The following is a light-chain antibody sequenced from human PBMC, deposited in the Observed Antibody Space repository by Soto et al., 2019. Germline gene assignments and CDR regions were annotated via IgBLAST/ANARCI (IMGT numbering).Light chain of an antibody. V-gene: IGKV3-20*01. CDR2: GAS. J-gene: IGKJ1*01. CDR3: QQYGSSGT. Sequence: ELVMTQSPATLSVSPGDRANISCRASQSVRSNLAWFQQQPGQAPSLLIYGASNRATGIPDRFSGSGSGTDFTLTIRRLQPEDFAVYYCQQYGSSGTFGQGTKG. CDR1: QSVRSN.